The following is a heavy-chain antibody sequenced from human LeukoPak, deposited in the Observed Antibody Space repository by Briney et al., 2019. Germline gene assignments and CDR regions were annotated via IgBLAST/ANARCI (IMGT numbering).Heavy chain of an antibody. CDR3: ARPISYYGSGSYYI. D-gene: IGHD3-10*01. J-gene: IGHJ4*02. CDR2: ITSSGSYI. Sequence: GGSLRLSCAASGFTFSSYWMHWVRQAPGKGLEWVSSITSSGSYIYQADSVKGRFTISRDNAKNSLYLQMNSLRAEDTAVYYCARPISYYGSGSYYIWGQGTLVTVSS. CDR1: GFTFSSYW. V-gene: IGHV3-21*01.